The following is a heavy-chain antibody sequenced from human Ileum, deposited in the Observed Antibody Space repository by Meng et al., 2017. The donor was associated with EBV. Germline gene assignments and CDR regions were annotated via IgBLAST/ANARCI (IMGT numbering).Heavy chain of an antibody. CDR2: VHSGGST. J-gene: IGHJ5*02. V-gene: IGHV4-39*01. D-gene: IGHD2-2*01. Sequence: QVVLPESGPGPVKPPXNLSLTCSVSGDFISSRYYYWGGIRQSPGMGLEWIGSVHSGGSTHFNPSLKSRVTMSMDMSKNQFSLKLSSVTAADTAVYYCARLIVVVPTARGGIDPGGHGTLVIVSS. CDR3: ARLIVVVPTARGGIDP. CDR1: GDFISSRYYY.